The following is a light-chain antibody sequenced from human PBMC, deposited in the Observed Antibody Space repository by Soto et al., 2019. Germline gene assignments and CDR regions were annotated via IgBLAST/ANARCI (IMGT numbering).Light chain of an antibody. CDR2: GAS. Sequence: EIVMTQSPATLSVSPGERAIFSCRASQSVSSNLAWYQQKPGQAPRLLIYGASTRATGIPARFSGSGSGTEFTLTISSLQSEDFAVYYCQQYNNWPRTFGQGTKVDIK. V-gene: IGKV3-15*01. CDR1: QSVSSN. CDR3: QQYNNWPRT. J-gene: IGKJ1*01.